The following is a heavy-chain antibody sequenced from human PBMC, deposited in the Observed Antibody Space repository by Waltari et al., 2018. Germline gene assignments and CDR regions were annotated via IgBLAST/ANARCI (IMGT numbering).Heavy chain of an antibody. CDR1: GYTIAASG. Sequence: QVQLVQSGPEVREPGASLRVACKASGYTIAASGICWVPHAPGKGLEWLGWISLYNDKRNYAQKFQGRVTMTTDMSTNTAYVDLRSLRSDDTAVYYCARYWTGTESADYMDVWGKGTTVTVSS. D-gene: IGHD2-8*02. CDR2: ISLYNDKR. V-gene: IGHV1-18*01. J-gene: IGHJ6*03. CDR3: ARYWTGTESADYMDV.